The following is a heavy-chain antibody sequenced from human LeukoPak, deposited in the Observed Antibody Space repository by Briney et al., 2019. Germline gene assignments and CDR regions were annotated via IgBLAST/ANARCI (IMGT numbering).Heavy chain of an antibody. CDR2: IRSKAYGVTT. D-gene: IGHD5-18*01. Sequence: PGRSLLLSCTASGFTFGDHAMSWVRPAPGKGVEWVGFIRSKAYGVTTEYAASVEGRFTISRDDSKSIAYLQMNSLKTEDTAVYYCTRGPIQLWLYHGMDVWGQGTTVIVSS. V-gene: IGHV3-49*04. J-gene: IGHJ6*02. CDR3: TRGPIQLWLYHGMDV. CDR1: GFTFGDHA.